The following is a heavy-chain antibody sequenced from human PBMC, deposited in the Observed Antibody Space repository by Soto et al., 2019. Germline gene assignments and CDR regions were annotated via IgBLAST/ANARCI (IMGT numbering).Heavy chain of an antibody. Sequence: ASVKVSCKASGYTFTGYYMHWVRQAPGQGLEWMGWINPNSGGTNYAQKFQGRVTMTRDTSISTAYMELSRLRSDDTAVYYCARDLRVSSSYYYGMDVWGQGTTVTVSS. D-gene: IGHD6-6*01. V-gene: IGHV1-2*02. CDR1: GYTFTGYY. CDR2: INPNSGGT. J-gene: IGHJ6*02. CDR3: ARDLRVSSSYYYGMDV.